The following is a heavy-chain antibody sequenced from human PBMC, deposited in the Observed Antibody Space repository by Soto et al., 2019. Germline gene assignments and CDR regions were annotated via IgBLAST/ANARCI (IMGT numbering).Heavy chain of an antibody. Sequence: ASVKVPCKASGGTFSSYAISWVRQAPGQGLEWMGGIIPIFGTANYAQKFQGRVTITADESTSTAYMELSSLRSEDTAVYYCARDLEGPRGGSYAWGQGTLVTVSS. CDR2: IIPIFGTA. CDR3: ARDLEGPRGGSYA. J-gene: IGHJ4*02. CDR1: GGTFSSYA. V-gene: IGHV1-69*13. D-gene: IGHD3-16*01.